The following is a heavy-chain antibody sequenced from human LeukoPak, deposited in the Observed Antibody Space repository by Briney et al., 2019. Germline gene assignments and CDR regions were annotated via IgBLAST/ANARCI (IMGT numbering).Heavy chain of an antibody. CDR2: ISYDGSNK. J-gene: IGHJ4*02. CDR1: GFTLSSYA. V-gene: IGHV3-30-3*01. CDR3: ARDQGGDLWPGYFDY. Sequence: GGSLRLSCAASGFTLSSYAMHWVRQAPGKGLEWVAVISYDGSNKYYADSVKGRFTISRDNSKNTLYLQMNSLRAEDTAVYYCARDQGGDLWPGYFDYWGQGTLVTVSS. D-gene: IGHD3-16*01.